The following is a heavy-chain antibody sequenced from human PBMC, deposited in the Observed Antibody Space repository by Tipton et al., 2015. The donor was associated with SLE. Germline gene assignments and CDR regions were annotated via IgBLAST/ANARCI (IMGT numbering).Heavy chain of an antibody. CDR3: ARDPNGGYGSFDY. V-gene: IGHV4-39*07. D-gene: IGHD7-27*01. J-gene: IGHJ4*02. CDR1: GGSITTRSYY. Sequence: TLSLTCIVSGGSITTRSYYWGWIRQPPGKGLEWIGRIYYSGSSYYNPSLKSRVTISVDTSKNQFSLKLSSVTAADTAVYYCARDPNGGYGSFDYWGLGALVTVSS. CDR2: IYYSGSS.